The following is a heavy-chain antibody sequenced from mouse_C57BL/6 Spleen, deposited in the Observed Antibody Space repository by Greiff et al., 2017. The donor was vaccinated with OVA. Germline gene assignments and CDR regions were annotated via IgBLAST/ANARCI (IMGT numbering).Heavy chain of an antibody. CDR1: GYTFTSYW. Sequence: VQLQQPGAELVKPGASVKLSCKASGYTFTSYWMQWVKQRPGQGLEWIGEIDPSDSYTNYNQKFKGKATLTVDTSSSTAYMQLSSLTSEDSAVYYCARGGTDAMDYWGQGTSVTVSS. CDR3: ARGGTDAMDY. J-gene: IGHJ4*01. CDR2: IDPSDSYT. V-gene: IGHV1-50*01. D-gene: IGHD3-3*01.